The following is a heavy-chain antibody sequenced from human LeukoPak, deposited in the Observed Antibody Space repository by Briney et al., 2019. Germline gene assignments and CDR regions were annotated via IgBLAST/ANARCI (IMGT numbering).Heavy chain of an antibody. Sequence: ASVKVSCKASGYTFTSYDINWVRQATGQGLEWMGWMNPNSGNTGYAQKFQGRVTMTRNTSISTAYMELSSLRSEDTAVYYCASYAVAGTGYYFDYWGQGTLVTVSS. CDR1: GYTFTSYD. V-gene: IGHV1-8*01. D-gene: IGHD6-19*01. J-gene: IGHJ4*02. CDR2: MNPNSGNT. CDR3: ASYAVAGTGYYFDY.